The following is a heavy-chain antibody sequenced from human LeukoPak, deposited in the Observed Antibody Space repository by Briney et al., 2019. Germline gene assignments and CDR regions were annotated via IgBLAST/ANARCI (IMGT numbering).Heavy chain of an antibody. CDR1: GGSFSGYY. CDR2: INHSGST. D-gene: IGHD3-3*01. V-gene: IGHV4-34*01. J-gene: IGHJ6*03. Sequence: PSETLSLTCAVYGGSFSGYYWGWIRQPPGKGLEWIGEINHSGSTNYNPSLKSRVTISVDTSKNQFSLKLSSVTAADTAVYYCARGRGYDFWSGYPYCYYYYMDVWGKGTTVTVSS. CDR3: ARGRGYDFWSGYPYCYYYYMDV.